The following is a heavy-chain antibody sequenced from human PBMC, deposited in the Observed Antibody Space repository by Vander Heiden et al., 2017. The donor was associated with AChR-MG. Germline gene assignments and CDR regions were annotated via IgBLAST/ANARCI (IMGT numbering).Heavy chain of an antibody. CDR3: ARDGPFGPYDAFDI. CDR1: GGPISRYY. CDR2: IYTSGST. Sequence: QVQLQESGPGLVKPSETLSLTCTVPGGPISRYYWSWIRQPAGKGLEWIGRIYTSGSTNYNPSLKSRVTMSVDTSKNQFSLKLSSVTAADTAVYYCARDGPFGPYDAFDIWGQGTMVTVSS. D-gene: IGHD3-10*01. V-gene: IGHV4-4*07. J-gene: IGHJ3*02.